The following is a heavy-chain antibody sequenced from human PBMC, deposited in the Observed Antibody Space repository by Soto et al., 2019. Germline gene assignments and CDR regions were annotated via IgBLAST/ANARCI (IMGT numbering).Heavy chain of an antibody. J-gene: IGHJ1*01. D-gene: IGHD3-16*01. CDR1: GGSISSGGYY. CDR3: ARGNDLGDSTPGKH. CDR2: IYYSGST. V-gene: IGHV4-31*03. Sequence: QVQLQESGPGLVKPSQTLSLTCTVSGGSISSGGYYWSWIRQHPGKGLEWIGYIYYSGSTYYNPSLKSRVTISVDTSKNQFSLKLSSVTAADTAVYHCARGNDLGDSTPGKHWGQGTLVTVSS.